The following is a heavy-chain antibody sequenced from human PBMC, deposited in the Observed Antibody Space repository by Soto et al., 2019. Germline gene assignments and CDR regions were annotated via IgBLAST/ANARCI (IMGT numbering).Heavy chain of an antibody. D-gene: IGHD3-10*01. J-gene: IGHJ6*02. CDR3: ARVAITLIRGLKVDFDSMDV. CDR1: GYTFNNYG. V-gene: IGHV1-18*01. CDR2: ISVYNGNK. Sequence: QLVQSGGEVKEPGASVQVSCKASGYTFNNYGITWVRQAPGQGLEWLGWISVYNGNKNYAKKVQGRVSMTADTSTSTARMELRSLQSDDTAVYFCARVAITLIRGLKVDFDSMDVWGQGTTVTVSS.